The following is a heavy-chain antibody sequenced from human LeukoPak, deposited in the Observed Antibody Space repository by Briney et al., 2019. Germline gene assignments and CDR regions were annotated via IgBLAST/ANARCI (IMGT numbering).Heavy chain of an antibody. CDR3: ARDGEVEMATIGAFDI. D-gene: IGHD5-24*01. CDR2: ISSSGSTI. CDR1: GFTFSDYY. Sequence: GGSLRLSCAASGFTFSDYYMSWIRQAPGKGLEWVSYISSSGSTIYYADSVKGRFTISRDNAKNSLYLQMNSLRAEDTAVYYCARDGEVEMATIGAFDIWGQGTMVTVSS. V-gene: IGHV3-11*04. J-gene: IGHJ3*02.